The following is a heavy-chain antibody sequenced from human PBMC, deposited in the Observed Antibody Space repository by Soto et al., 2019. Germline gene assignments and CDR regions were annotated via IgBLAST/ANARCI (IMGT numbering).Heavy chain of an antibody. CDR1: GFTFSSYG. Sequence: QVQLVESGGGVVQPGRSLRLSCAASGFTFSSYGMHWVRQAPGKGLEWVAVISYDGSNKYYADSVKGRFTISRDNSKNTLYLQMNSLRDEDTAVYYCVWYSGSYFELWGRGTLVTVSS. V-gene: IGHV3-30*03. J-gene: IGHJ2*01. CDR2: ISYDGSNK. CDR3: VWYSGSYFEL. D-gene: IGHD1-26*01.